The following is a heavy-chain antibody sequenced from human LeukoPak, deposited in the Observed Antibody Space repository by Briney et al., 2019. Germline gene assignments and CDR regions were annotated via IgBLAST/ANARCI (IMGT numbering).Heavy chain of an antibody. CDR2: IYYSGST. Sequence: SETLSLTCTVSGGSISSGGYYWSWIRQHPGKGLEWIGYIYYSGSTYYNPSLKSRVAISVDTSKNQFSLKLSSVTAADTAVYYCARDGGWGYYEPWGQGTMVTVSS. CDR3: ARDGGWGYYEP. D-gene: IGHD3-22*01. J-gene: IGHJ3*01. V-gene: IGHV4-31*03. CDR1: GGSISSGGYY.